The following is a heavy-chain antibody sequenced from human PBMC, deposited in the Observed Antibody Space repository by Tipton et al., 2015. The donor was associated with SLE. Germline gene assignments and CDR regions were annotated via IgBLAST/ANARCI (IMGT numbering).Heavy chain of an antibody. CDR3: ARQRSISSSYFRDYFDY. J-gene: IGHJ4*02. CDR1: GESFSDYY. CDR2: VSYTGST. D-gene: IGHD2-15*01. V-gene: IGHV4-34*01. Sequence: TLSLTCSLYGESFSDYYWGWIRQPPGKGLEWIGSVSYTGSTNYNPSLRSRVTISVDTSKNQLTLRLRSVTAAETAVYYCARQRSISSSYFRDYFDYWGQGNPVTVSS.